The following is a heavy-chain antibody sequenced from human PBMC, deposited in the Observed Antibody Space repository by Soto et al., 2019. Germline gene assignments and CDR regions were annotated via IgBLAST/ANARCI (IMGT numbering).Heavy chain of an antibody. J-gene: IGHJ6*02. D-gene: IGHD2-8*01. Sequence: QVQLVESGGGVVQPGRSLRLSCAASGFTFSSYAMHWVRQAPGKGLEWVAVISYDGSNKYYADSVKGRFTISRDNSKNTLYLQMNSLRAENTAVYYCARDVLMVYAHYGMDVWGQGTTVTVSS. V-gene: IGHV3-30-3*01. CDR2: ISYDGSNK. CDR3: ARDVLMVYAHYGMDV. CDR1: GFTFSSYA.